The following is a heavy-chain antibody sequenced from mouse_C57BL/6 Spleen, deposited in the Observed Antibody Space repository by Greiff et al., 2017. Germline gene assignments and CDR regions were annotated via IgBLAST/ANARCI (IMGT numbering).Heavy chain of an antibody. CDR2: IDPSDSET. J-gene: IGHJ4*01. Sequence: VQLQQPGAELVRPGSSVKLSCKASGYTFTSYWMHWVQQRPIQGLEWIGTIDPSDSETHYNQKFKDKATLTVDKSSSTAYMQLSSLTSEDSAVYYCARGYYGSSYGYAMDYWGQGTSVTVSS. D-gene: IGHD1-1*01. V-gene: IGHV1-52*01. CDR3: ARGYYGSSYGYAMDY. CDR1: GYTFTSYW.